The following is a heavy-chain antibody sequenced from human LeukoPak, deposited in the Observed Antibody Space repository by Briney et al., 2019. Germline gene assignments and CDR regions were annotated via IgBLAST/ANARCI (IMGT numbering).Heavy chain of an antibody. V-gene: IGHV3-21*01. Sequence: PGGSLRLSCAASGFTFSNYNMNWVRQAPGKGLEWVSSSSSSTTYIYYADSVKGRFTISRDNAKNSLYLQMNSLRAEDTAVYYCARDPGGYGPFDYWGQGTLVTVSS. CDR2: SSSSTTYI. CDR1: GFTFSNYN. D-gene: IGHD5-12*01. J-gene: IGHJ4*02. CDR3: ARDPGGYGPFDY.